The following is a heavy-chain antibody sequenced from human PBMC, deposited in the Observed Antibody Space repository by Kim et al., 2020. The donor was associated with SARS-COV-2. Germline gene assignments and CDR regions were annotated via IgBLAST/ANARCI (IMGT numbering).Heavy chain of an antibody. CDR2: IYYSGST. J-gene: IGHJ6*02. CDR1: GGSISSSSYY. Sequence: SETLSLTCTVSGGSISSSSYYWGWIRQPPGKGLVWIGSIYYSGSTYYNPSLKSRVTISVDTSKNQFSLKLSSVTAADTAVYYCARRNVLRYFDWLLGPSGMDVWGQGTTVTVSS. CDR3: ARRNVLRYFDWLLGPSGMDV. D-gene: IGHD3-9*01. V-gene: IGHV4-39*01.